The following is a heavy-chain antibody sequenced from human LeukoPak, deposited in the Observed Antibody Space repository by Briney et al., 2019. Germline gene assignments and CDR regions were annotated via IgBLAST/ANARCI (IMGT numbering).Heavy chain of an antibody. V-gene: IGHV3-48*02. CDR3: ASSGSYRFDY. D-gene: IGHD1-26*01. CDR2: ITASGTAM. J-gene: IGHJ4*02. CDR1: GFTFSSYS. Sequence: QTGGSLRLSCGASGFTFSSYSMNWVRQAPGKGLEWVSHITASGTAMFYADSVKGRFTISRDNAKNSLHLQMNSLRDEDTAVYYCASSGSYRFDYWGQGTLVTVSS.